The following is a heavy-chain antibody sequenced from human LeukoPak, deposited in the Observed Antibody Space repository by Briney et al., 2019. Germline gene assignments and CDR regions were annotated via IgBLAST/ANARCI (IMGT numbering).Heavy chain of an antibody. CDR1: GGSIINYY. Sequence: PSETLSLTCTVSGGSIINYYWAWIRQPPGKGLAWIGYIYDTGSTKCNPSLKSRLTISLHTSRNQFSLNLTSLTAADTAIYYCARARNFPDAFDISGQGRMVTVSS. J-gene: IGHJ3*02. CDR2: IYDTGST. CDR3: ARARNFPDAFDI. V-gene: IGHV4-59*01.